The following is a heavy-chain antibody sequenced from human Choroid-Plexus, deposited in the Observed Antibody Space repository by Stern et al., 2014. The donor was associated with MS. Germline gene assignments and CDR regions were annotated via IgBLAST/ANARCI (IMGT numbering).Heavy chain of an antibody. J-gene: IGHJ5*02. CDR2: VSYDGRNK. D-gene: IGHD2/OR15-2a*01. CDR3: AKDRQYLTYFFDH. Sequence: VQLVESGGGVVQPGRPLRLSCVASGFTFGRCAMHCVRQAPGKGLEWVAGVSYDGRNKYYADSGKGRFTISSDNSQNTLYMQMSSLRPEDTAVYYCAKDRQYLTYFFDHWGQGSLVTVSS. V-gene: IGHV3-30*18. CDR1: GFTFGRCA.